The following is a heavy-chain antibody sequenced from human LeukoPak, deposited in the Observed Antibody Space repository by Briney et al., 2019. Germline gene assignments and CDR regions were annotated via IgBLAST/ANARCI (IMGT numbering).Heavy chain of an antibody. V-gene: IGHV3-74*01. CDR2: VKSDGSDT. Sequence: GGSLRLSCAASGSTYSRYWMHWVRQAPGKGLVWISRVKSDGSDTIYADSVKGRFTISRDNAKNTLYLQMDSLRAEDTAVYYCTTGIGNYYYYWGQGTLVTVAS. D-gene: IGHD3-10*01. J-gene: IGHJ4*02. CDR1: GSTYSRYW. CDR3: TTGIGNYYYY.